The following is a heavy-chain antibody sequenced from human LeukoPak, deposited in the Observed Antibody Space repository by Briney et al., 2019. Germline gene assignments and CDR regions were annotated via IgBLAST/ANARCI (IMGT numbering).Heavy chain of an antibody. CDR1: GFTFSGYW. Sequence: GGSLRLSCAASGFTFSGYWMDWVRQAPGKGLEWVATIKQDGSEIYYVDSVKGRFTISRDNAKNSLYLQMNSLRAEDTAVYYCARVLLAAAGTRYFDYWGQGTLVTVSS. CDR3: ARVLLAAAGTRYFDY. CDR2: IKQDGSEI. D-gene: IGHD6-13*01. J-gene: IGHJ4*02. V-gene: IGHV3-7*01.